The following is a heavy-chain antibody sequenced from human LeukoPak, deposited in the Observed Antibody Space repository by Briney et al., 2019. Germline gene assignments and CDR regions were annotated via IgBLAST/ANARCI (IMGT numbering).Heavy chain of an antibody. CDR1: GFTFSSYG. V-gene: IGHV3-33*01. CDR3: ARDLEVYCSGGSCLYYYYGMDV. J-gene: IGHJ6*02. CDR2: IWYDGSNK. Sequence: GGSLRLSCAASGFTFSSYGMHWVRQAPGKGLEWVAVIWYDGSNKYYADSVKGRFTISRDNSKNTLYLQMNSLRAEDTAVYYCARDLEVYCSGGSCLYYYYGMDVWGQGTTVTVSS. D-gene: IGHD2-15*01.